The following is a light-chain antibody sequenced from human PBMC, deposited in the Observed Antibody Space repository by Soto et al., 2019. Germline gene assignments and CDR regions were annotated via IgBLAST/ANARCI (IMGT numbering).Light chain of an antibody. V-gene: IGLV2-8*01. Sequence: QSVLTQPPSASGSPGQSVTISCTGTSSDVGGYTYVSWYQQHPGKAPKLVIFEVNKRPSGVPDRFSGSKSGNTASLTVSGLRTEDGADYYCSSYAGSNNFVFGTGTKVTVL. CDR3: SSYAGSNNFV. CDR2: EVN. J-gene: IGLJ1*01. CDR1: SSDVGGYTY.